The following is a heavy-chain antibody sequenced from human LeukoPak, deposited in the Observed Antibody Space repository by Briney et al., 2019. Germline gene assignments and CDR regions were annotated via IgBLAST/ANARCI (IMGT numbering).Heavy chain of an antibody. V-gene: IGHV1-2*06. Sequence: ASVKVSCKASGYTFTGYYMHWVRQAPGQGLEWMGRINPNSGGTNCAQKFQGRGTITTDESTSTAYMELSSLRSEDTAVYYCARDNLDYYDSSGYYSAFDYWGQGTLVTVSS. J-gene: IGHJ4*02. CDR3: ARDNLDYYDSSGYYSAFDY. CDR2: INPNSGGT. D-gene: IGHD3-22*01. CDR1: GYTFTGYY.